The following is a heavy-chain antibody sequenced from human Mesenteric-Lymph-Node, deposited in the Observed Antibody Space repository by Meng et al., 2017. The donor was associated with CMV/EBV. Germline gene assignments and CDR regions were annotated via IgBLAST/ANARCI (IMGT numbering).Heavy chain of an antibody. CDR2: ISSDGSDT. V-gene: IGHV3-74*01. CDR3: TRGTNDWAGVDY. J-gene: IGHJ4*02. CDR1: GFTFSSYE. Sequence: GESLKISCAASGFTFSSYEMNWVRQAPGKGLEWVSPISSDGSDTRYVDSVKGRFVVSRDNAKNTLYLQMDSLRADDSAVYYCTRGTNDWAGVDYWGQGSPVTVSS. D-gene: IGHD3-9*01.